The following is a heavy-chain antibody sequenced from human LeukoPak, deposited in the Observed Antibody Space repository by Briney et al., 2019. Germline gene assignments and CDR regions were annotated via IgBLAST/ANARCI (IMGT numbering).Heavy chain of an antibody. J-gene: IGHJ3*02. CDR3: ARDFTMVRGASFGAFDI. V-gene: IGHV4-61*02. CDR2: IYTSGST. D-gene: IGHD3-10*01. CDR1: GGSISSGSYY. Sequence: KASETLSLTCTVSGGSISSGSYYWSWIRQPAGKGLEWIGRIYTSGSTNYNPSLKRRVTISVDTSKNQFSLKLSTVTAADTAVYYCARDFTMVRGASFGAFDIWGQGTMVTVSS.